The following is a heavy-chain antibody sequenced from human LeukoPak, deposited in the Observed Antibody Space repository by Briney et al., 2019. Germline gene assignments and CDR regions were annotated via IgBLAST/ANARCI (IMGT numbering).Heavy chain of an antibody. V-gene: IGHV4-34*01. CDR3: AGDYYDSSGYYFDY. J-gene: IGHJ4*02. D-gene: IGHD3-22*01. Sequence: PSETLSLTCAVYGGSFSGYYWSWIRQPPGKGLEWIGEINHSGSTNYNPSLKSRVTISVDTSKNQFSLKLSSVTAADTAVYYCAGDYYDSSGYYFDYWGQGTLVTVSS. CDR2: INHSGST. CDR1: GGSFSGYY.